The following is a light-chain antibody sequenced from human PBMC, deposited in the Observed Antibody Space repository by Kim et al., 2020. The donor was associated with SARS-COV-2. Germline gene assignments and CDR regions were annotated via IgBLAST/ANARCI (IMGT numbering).Light chain of an antibody. J-gene: IGLJ2*01. CDR1: NNEKKN. CDR2: RDI. Sequence: VALRQTTTIICGGNNNEKKNVHWYQQKPGQAPVQVMYRDINRPSGIPERFSGSNARNAATLTIGTAQAGDEADYYCQVWDTTAVFGGGTQLTVL. CDR3: QVWDTTAV. V-gene: IGLV3-9*01.